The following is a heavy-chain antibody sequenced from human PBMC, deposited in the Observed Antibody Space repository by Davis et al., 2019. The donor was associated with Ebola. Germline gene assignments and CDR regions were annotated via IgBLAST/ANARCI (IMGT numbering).Heavy chain of an antibody. CDR1: GGSISSYY. V-gene: IGHV4-34*01. J-gene: IGHJ4*02. Sequence: SETLSLTCTVSGGSISSYYWSWIRQPPGKGLEWIGEINHSGSADYNPSLKSRVTVSVDTSKNQFSLKLNSVTAADTALYYCAKTADPGITTRVDSWGQGTLVTVSS. CDR3: AKTADPGITTRVDS. D-gene: IGHD1-14*01. CDR2: INHSGSA.